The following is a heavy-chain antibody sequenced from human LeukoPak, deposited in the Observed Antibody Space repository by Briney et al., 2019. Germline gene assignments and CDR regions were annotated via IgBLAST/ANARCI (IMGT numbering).Heavy chain of an antibody. Sequence: SATLSLTCTVSGGSIRSYYWGSIRQPPGQGLEWIGYIYYSRSTNYNPSLKSRVTISVDTSKNQFSLKLSSVTAADTAVYYCARCIYGDYVGVVDWFDPWGQGTLVTVSS. V-gene: IGHV4-59*01. CDR2: IYYSRST. D-gene: IGHD4-17*01. CDR1: GGSIRSYY. J-gene: IGHJ5*02. CDR3: ARCIYGDYVGVVDWFDP.